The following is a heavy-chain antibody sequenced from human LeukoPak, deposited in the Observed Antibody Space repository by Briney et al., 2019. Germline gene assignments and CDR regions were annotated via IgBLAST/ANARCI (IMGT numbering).Heavy chain of an antibody. CDR1: GFTFSSHG. Sequence: GGSLRLSCAGSGFTFSSHGMNWVRQAPGKGLEWVSFISYNSNYIFYADSVKGRFTISRDNAKNSLYLQMNSLRAEDTAVYYCARGDYYDSSGYYFPDAFDIWGQGTMVTVSS. V-gene: IGHV3-21*01. D-gene: IGHD3-22*01. CDR2: ISYNSNYI. CDR3: ARGDYYDSSGYYFPDAFDI. J-gene: IGHJ3*02.